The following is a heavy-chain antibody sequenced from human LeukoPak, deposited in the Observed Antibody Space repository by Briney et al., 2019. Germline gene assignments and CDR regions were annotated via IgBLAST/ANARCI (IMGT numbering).Heavy chain of an antibody. Sequence: GGSLRLSCAASGFTFSSYWMSWVRQAPGKGLEWVANIKQDGSEKYYVDSVKGRFTISRDNSKNTLYLQMNSLRAEDTAVYYCAREGRDGYTVGMDVWGQGTTVTVSS. J-gene: IGHJ6*02. D-gene: IGHD5-24*01. CDR2: IKQDGSEK. CDR1: GFTFSSYW. V-gene: IGHV3-7*01. CDR3: AREGRDGYTVGMDV.